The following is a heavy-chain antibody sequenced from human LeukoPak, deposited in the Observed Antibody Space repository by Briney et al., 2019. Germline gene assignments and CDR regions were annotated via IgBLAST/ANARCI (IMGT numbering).Heavy chain of an antibody. Sequence: GGSLRLSCAASGFTFSSYGMHWVRQAPGKGLEWVAFIRYDGSNKYYADSVKGRFTISRDNSKNTLYLQMNSLRAEDTAVYYCAKDAITMYAFDIWGQGTMVTVSS. CDR2: IRYDGSNK. V-gene: IGHV3-30*02. CDR3: AKDAITMYAFDI. J-gene: IGHJ3*02. D-gene: IGHD3-3*01. CDR1: GFTFSSYG.